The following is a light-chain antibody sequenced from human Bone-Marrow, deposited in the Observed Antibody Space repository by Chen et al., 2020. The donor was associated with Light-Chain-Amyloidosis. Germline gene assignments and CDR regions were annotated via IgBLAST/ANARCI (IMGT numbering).Light chain of an antibody. CDR3: YVWDDNSDHHV. J-gene: IGLJ2*01. CDR2: DDT. Sequence: SYVLTQAPSVSAAPGQTATIFCGGNDIGSKSLHWYQQRPGQAPVLIVYDDTDRPSGIPARFSGSNSGSTATLTISRVEAGDEADYYCYVWDDNSDHHVFGGGTKLTVL. V-gene: IGLV3-21*02. CDR1: DIGSKS.